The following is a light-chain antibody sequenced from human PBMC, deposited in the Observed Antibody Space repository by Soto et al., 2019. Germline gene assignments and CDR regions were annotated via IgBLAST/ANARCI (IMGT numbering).Light chain of an antibody. CDR2: EVN. CDR1: SSDVGAYDY. CDR3: SSFAANDNVV. J-gene: IGLJ3*02. Sequence: QSALTQPPSASGSPGQSVTISCTGTSSDVGAYDYVCWYQQHPGKALKLMIYEVNKRPSGVPDRFSGSKSGNTASLTVSGLQAGDEADYYCSSFAANDNVVFGGGTKVTVL. V-gene: IGLV2-8*01.